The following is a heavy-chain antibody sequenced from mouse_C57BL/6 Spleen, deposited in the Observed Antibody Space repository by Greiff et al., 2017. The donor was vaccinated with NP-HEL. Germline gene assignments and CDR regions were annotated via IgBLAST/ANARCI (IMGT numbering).Heavy chain of an antibody. Sequence: LQESGPELVKPGASVKISCKASGYSFTSYYIHWVKQRPGQGLEWIGWIYPGSGNTKYNEKFKGKATLTADTSSSTAYMQLSSLTSEDSAVYYCARWGNPDFDVWGTGTTVTVSS. D-gene: IGHD2-1*01. CDR1: GYSFTSYY. V-gene: IGHV1-66*01. CDR3: ARWGNPDFDV. J-gene: IGHJ1*03. CDR2: IYPGSGNT.